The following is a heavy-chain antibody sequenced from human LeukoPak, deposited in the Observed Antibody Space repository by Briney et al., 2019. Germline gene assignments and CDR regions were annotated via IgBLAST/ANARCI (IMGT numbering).Heavy chain of an antibody. CDR3: ARRPPPYSSSWFYYYYMDV. D-gene: IGHD6-13*01. CDR1: GGSFSGYH. V-gene: IGHV4-34*01. Sequence: PSETLSLTCAVYGGSFSGYHWSWIRQPPGKGLEWIGEINHSGSTNYNPSLKSRVTISVDTSKNQFSLKLSSVTAADTAVYYCARRPPPYSSSWFYYYYMDVWGKGTTVTVSS. CDR2: INHSGST. J-gene: IGHJ6*03.